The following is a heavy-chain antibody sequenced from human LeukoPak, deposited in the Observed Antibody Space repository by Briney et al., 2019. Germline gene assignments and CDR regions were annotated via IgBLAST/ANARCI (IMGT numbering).Heavy chain of an antibody. J-gene: IGHJ6*03. CDR1: GYTFTSYG. Sequence: ASVKVSCKASGYTFTSYGISWVRQAPGQGLEWMGWISAYNGNTNYAQKLQGRVTMTTDTSTSTAYMELRSLRSDDTAVYYCARNLPAIAAAGTSYYYYYYMDVWGKGTTVTISS. CDR3: ARNLPAIAAAGTSYYYYYYMDV. D-gene: IGHD6-13*01. V-gene: IGHV1-18*01. CDR2: ISAYNGNT.